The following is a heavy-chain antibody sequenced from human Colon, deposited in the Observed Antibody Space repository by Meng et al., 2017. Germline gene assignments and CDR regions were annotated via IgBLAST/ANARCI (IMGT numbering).Heavy chain of an antibody. Sequence: GESLKISCAASGFTFSDYWMNWVRQVPGKGLEWVSRINGDGGSASYADSVKGRFTISRDNSKSTLYLQMNDLRADDTAVYYCASLSPPVTENWITPWGRGPLAPFP. CDR3: ASLSPPVTENWITP. V-gene: IGHV3-74*01. J-gene: IGHJ5*02. D-gene: IGHD4-17*01. CDR1: GFTFSDYW. CDR2: INGDGGSA.